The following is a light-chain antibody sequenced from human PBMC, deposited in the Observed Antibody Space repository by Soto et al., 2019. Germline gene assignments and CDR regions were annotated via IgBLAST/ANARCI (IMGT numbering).Light chain of an antibody. V-gene: IGLV2-14*03. J-gene: IGLJ2*01. CDR1: RSDLGGYNY. Sequence: QSVLTQPASVSGSPGQSITISCTGTRSDLGGYNYVSWFQHHPGKAPKLLIYDVNSRPSGVSNRFSGSKSGNTASLTISGLQAEDEADYYCSSYTSSSTHLFGGGTKLTVL. CDR3: SSYTSSSTHL. CDR2: DVN.